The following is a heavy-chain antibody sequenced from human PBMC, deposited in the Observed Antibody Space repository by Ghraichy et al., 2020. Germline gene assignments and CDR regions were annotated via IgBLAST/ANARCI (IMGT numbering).Heavy chain of an antibody. CDR2: IIPILGIA. V-gene: IGHV1-69*04. D-gene: IGHD6-19*01. J-gene: IGHJ6*02. CDR1: GGTFSSYA. CDR3: AREVGSSGPYYYGMDV. Sequence: SVKVSCKASGGTFSSYAISWMRQAPGQGLEWMGRIIPILGIANYAQKFQGRVTITADKSTSTAYMELSSLRSEDTAVYYCAREVGSSGPYYYGMDVWGQGTTVTVSS.